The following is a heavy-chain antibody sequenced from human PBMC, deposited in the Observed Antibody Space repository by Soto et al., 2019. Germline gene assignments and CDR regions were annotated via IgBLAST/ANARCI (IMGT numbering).Heavy chain of an antibody. V-gene: IGHV3-66*01. Sequence: EVQLVESGGGLVQPGGSLRLSCAASGFTVSSNYMSWVRQAPGKGLEWVSVIYSGGSTYYADSVKGRFTISRDNSKNTLYLQMNSLRAEDTAVYYCARSSGIAVAGNYFDYWGQGTLVTVSS. CDR3: ARSSGIAVAGNYFDY. CDR1: GFTVSSNY. CDR2: IYSGGST. D-gene: IGHD6-19*01. J-gene: IGHJ4*02.